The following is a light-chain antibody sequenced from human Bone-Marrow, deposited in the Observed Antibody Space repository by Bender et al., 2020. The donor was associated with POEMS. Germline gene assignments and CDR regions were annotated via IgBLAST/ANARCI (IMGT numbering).Light chain of an antibody. V-gene: IGLV2-8*01. CDR2: EVN. Sequence: QSALTQPPSASGSPGQSVTISCTGTSSDVGAYNYVSWYQQPPGKAPKLMIYEVNKRPLGVPDRFSGSKSGNTASLTVSGLQAEDEADYYCSSYAASNPYVFGTGTKVTVL. J-gene: IGLJ1*01. CDR3: SSYAASNPYV. CDR1: SSDVGAYNY.